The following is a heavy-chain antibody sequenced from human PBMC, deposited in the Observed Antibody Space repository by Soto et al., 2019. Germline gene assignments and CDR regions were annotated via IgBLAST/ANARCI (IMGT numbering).Heavy chain of an antibody. CDR3: AGRLEYSSSYPLHGDY. CDR2: IYHSGST. CDR1: GGSISSSNW. Sequence: SETLSLTCAVSGGSISSSNWWSWVRQPPGKGLEWIGEIYHSGSTNYNPSLKSRVTISVDKSKNQFSLKLSSLRSEDTAVYYCAGRLEYSSSYPLHGDYWGQGTLVTVSS. J-gene: IGHJ4*02. V-gene: IGHV4-4*02. D-gene: IGHD6-6*01.